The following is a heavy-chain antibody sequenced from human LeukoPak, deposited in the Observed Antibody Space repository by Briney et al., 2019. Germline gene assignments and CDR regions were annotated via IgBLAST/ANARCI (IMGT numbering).Heavy chain of an antibody. CDR3: AKGWVSGYYDSSGYYGFDY. CDR2: ISGSGGST. Sequence: GGSLRLSCAASGFTFSSYAMSWVRQAPGKGLEWVSAISGSGGSTYYADSVKGRFTISRDNSKNTLYLQMNSLRAEDTAVYYCAKGWVSGYYDSSGYYGFDYWGQGTLVTVSS. CDR1: GFTFSSYA. V-gene: IGHV3-23*01. J-gene: IGHJ4*02. D-gene: IGHD3-22*01.